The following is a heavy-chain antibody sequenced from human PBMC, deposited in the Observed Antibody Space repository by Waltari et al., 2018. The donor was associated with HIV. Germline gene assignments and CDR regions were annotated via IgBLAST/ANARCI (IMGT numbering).Heavy chain of an antibody. CDR1: GLTFDDYG. CDR2: INWNGDST. D-gene: IGHD3-10*01. Sequence: EVQLVESGGGVVRPGGSLRLSCAASGLTFDDYGMSWVRQGPGKGLGWVSGINWNGDSTDYADSVKGRFTISRDNAKNSLYLQRNRLRAEDTGLYYCAREFRTMLRGVIFAFDIWGQGTMVTVSS. J-gene: IGHJ3*02. CDR3: AREFRTMLRGVIFAFDI. V-gene: IGHV3-20*04.